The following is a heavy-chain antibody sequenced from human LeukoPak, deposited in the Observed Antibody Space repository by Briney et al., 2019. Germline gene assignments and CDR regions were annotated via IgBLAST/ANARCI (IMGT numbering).Heavy chain of an antibody. CDR3: ARDFMTGSGDSI. CDR2: ISSSSSYI. V-gene: IGHV3-21*01. D-gene: IGHD4-17*01. J-gene: IGHJ3*02. CDR1: GFTFSSYS. Sequence: PGGSLRLSCAASGFTFSSYSVNWVRQAPGKGLELVSSISSSSSYIYYADSVKGRFTISRDNAKNSLYLQMNSLRAEDTAVYYCARDFMTGSGDSIWGQGTMVTVSS.